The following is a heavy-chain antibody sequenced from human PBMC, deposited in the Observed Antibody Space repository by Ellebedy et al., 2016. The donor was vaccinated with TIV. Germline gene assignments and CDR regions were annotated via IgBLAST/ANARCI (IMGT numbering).Heavy chain of an antibody. CDR3: ARGASGSSSSPFDY. V-gene: IGHV4-34*01. CDR2: INLSGST. J-gene: IGHJ4*02. Sequence: MPSETLSLTCAVYGGSFSGYYWSWIRQPPGKGLEWIGEINLSGSTNYNPSLKSRVTISVDTSKNQFSLKVSSVTAADTAVYYCARGASGSSSSPFDYWGQGTLVTVSS. CDR1: GGSFSGYY. D-gene: IGHD6-6*01.